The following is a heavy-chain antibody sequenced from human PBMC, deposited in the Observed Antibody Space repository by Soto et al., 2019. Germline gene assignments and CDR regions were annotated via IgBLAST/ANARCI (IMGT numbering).Heavy chain of an antibody. V-gene: IGHV4-30-4*01. D-gene: IGHD6-19*01. J-gene: IGHJ6*02. Sequence: TLSLTCTVSGDSISSRDHYWNWVRQPPGKELECIGYIACSGSTSYSPSLKSRTIISVDTSKNQRVLKLRSVTAAATAVYYCVRSAVPEFDYYGMDVWRQGTAVTVSS. CDR3: VRSAVPEFDYYGMDV. CDR1: GDSISSRDHY. CDR2: IACSGST.